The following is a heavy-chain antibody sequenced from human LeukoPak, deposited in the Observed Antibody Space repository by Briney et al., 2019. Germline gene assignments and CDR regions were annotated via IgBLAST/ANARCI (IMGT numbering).Heavy chain of an antibody. D-gene: IGHD3-3*01. V-gene: IGHV3-30*18. J-gene: IGHJ6*02. Sequence: PGGSLRLSCAASGFTFSSYGMHWVRQAPGKGLEWVAVISYDGSNKYYADSVKGRFTISRDNFKNTLFLQMDSLRAEDTAPYYCAKSVAIYSYYGLDVWGQGTTVTVSS. CDR3: AKSVAIYSYYGLDV. CDR2: ISYDGSNK. CDR1: GFTFSSYG.